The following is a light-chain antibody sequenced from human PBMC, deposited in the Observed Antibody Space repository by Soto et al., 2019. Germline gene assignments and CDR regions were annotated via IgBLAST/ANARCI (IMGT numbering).Light chain of an antibody. CDR2: GNS. Sequence: QSVRTQPPSVSGAPGQRVTSSCTGSSSNIGAVYDVHWYQQLPGTAPKLLIYGNSNRPAGVPDRFSGSKSGTSASLAITGLQAEDEADYYCQSYDSSLSGWVFGGGTKLTVL. CDR1: SSNIGAVYD. J-gene: IGLJ3*02. V-gene: IGLV1-40*01. CDR3: QSYDSSLSGWV.